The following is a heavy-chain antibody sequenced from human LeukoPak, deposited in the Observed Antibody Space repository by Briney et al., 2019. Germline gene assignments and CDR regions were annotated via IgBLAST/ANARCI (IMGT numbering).Heavy chain of an antibody. CDR3: ARLEDPGGAAGLDD. D-gene: IGHD6-13*01. Sequence: SETLSLTCAVYGGSFSGYYWSWIRQPPGRGLEWIGEINHSGSTNYNPSLKSRVTISVDTSKNQFSLKLSSVTAADTAVYYCARLEDPGGAAGLDDWGQGTLVTVSS. CDR2: INHSGST. J-gene: IGHJ4*02. CDR1: GGSFSGYY. V-gene: IGHV4-34*01.